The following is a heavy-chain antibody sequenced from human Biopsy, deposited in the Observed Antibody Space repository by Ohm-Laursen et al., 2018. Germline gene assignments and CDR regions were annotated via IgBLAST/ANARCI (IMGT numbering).Heavy chain of an antibody. CDR2: ISYSGST. D-gene: IGHD4-11*01. V-gene: IGHV4-61*01. CDR3: ARDSGILNYGNFKYYHYYGMDV. J-gene: IGHJ6*02. Sequence: SETLSLTWAVSGGSVNSDSSYWSWIRQPPGKGLEWIGYISYSGSTNYNPSLQSRVSISVDTSRNQVSLTLSSVTAADTAVYYCARDSGILNYGNFKYYHYYGMDVWGQGTKVTVSS. CDR1: GGSVNSDSSY.